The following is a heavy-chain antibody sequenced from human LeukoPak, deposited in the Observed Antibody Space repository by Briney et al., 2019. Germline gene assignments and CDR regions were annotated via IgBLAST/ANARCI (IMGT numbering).Heavy chain of an antibody. D-gene: IGHD6-6*01. CDR3: ARDSIALDAFDI. CDR2: IYSGGST. J-gene: IGHJ3*02. Sequence: GGSLRLSCAASGFTVSSNYMSWVRQAPGKGLEWVSVIYSGGSTYYADSVKGRFTISRDNSKNTLYLQMNSLRAEDTAVYYCARDSIALDAFDIWGQGTMATVSS. CDR1: GFTVSSNY. V-gene: IGHV3-66*01.